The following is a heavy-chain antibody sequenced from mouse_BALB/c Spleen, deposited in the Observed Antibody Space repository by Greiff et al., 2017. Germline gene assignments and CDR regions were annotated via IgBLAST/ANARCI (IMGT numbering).Heavy chain of an antibody. Sequence: EVQLQESGPGLVKPSQSLSLTCTVTGYSITSDYAWNWIRQFPGNKLEWMGYISYSGSTSYNPSLKSRISITRDTSKNQFFLQLNSVTTEDTATYYCASFGNYDYAMDYWGQGTSVTVSS. J-gene: IGHJ4*01. D-gene: IGHD2-1*01. V-gene: IGHV3-2*02. CDR2: ISYSGST. CDR1: GYSITSDYA. CDR3: ASFGNYDYAMDY.